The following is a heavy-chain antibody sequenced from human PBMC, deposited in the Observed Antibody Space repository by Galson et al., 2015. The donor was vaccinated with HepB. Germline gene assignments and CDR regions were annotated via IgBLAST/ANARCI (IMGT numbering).Heavy chain of an antibody. CDR2: IYSGGST. CDR1: GFTVSNNY. CDR3: ASGPSLGY. V-gene: IGHV3-53*01. J-gene: IGHJ4*02. Sequence: SLRLSCAASGFTVSNNYMNWVRQAPGKGLEWVSVIYSGGSTYYADSVKGRFTVSGDNSKNTLNLQMNSLRGDDTAVYYCASGPSLGYWGQGTLVTVSS.